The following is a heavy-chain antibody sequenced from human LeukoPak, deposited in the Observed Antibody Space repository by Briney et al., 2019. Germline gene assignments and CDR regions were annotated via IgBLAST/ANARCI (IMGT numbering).Heavy chain of an antibody. CDR2: ISWNSGSI. Sequence: HPGGSLRLSCVASGFTFDDYAMHWVRQAPGKGLEWVSGISWNSGSIGYADSVKGRFTISRDNAKNSLYLQMNSLRAEDTALYYCAKGGYYGLGSYFDYWGQGTLVTVSS. V-gene: IGHV3-9*01. D-gene: IGHD3-10*01. CDR3: AKGGYYGLGSYFDY. CDR1: GFTFDDYA. J-gene: IGHJ4*02.